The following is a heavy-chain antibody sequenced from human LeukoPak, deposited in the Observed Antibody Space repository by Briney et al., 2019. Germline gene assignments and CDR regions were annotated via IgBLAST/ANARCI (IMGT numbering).Heavy chain of an antibody. D-gene: IGHD1-1*01. Sequence: ASVKVSCKVSGYTLTGLSMHWVRQAPGQGLEWMGWINPNSGGTNYAQKFQGRVTMTRDTSISTAYMELSRLRSDDTAVYYCARDFAGTTVAFDYWGQGTLVTVSS. J-gene: IGHJ4*02. CDR2: INPNSGGT. CDR3: ARDFAGTTVAFDY. V-gene: IGHV1-2*02. CDR1: GYTLTGLS.